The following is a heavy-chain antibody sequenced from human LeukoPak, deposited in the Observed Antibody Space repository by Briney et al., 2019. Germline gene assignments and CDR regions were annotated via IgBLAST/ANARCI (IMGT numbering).Heavy chain of an antibody. D-gene: IGHD1-1*01. Sequence: VQPGGSLRLSCAASGFTFSSYWMSWVRQAPGKGLEWVANIKQDGSEKYYVDSVKGRFAISRDNAKNSLYLQMNSLRAEDTAVYYCATEGAQTGTTHRTIDYWGQGTLVTVSS. CDR2: IKQDGSEK. CDR1: GFTFSSYW. J-gene: IGHJ4*02. V-gene: IGHV3-7*03. CDR3: ATEGAQTGTTHRTIDY.